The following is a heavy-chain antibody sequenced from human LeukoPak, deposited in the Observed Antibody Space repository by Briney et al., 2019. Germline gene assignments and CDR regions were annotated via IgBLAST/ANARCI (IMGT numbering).Heavy chain of an antibody. Sequence: ASVKVSCKVSGYTLTELSMHWVRQAPGKGLEWMGGFDPEDGETIYAQKFQGRVTMTEDTSTGTAYMELSSLRSEDTAVYYCATLLYCSGGSCYYGNWFDPWGQGTLVTVSS. J-gene: IGHJ5*02. V-gene: IGHV1-24*01. CDR2: FDPEDGET. D-gene: IGHD2-15*01. CDR1: GYTLTELS. CDR3: ATLLYCSGGSCYYGNWFDP.